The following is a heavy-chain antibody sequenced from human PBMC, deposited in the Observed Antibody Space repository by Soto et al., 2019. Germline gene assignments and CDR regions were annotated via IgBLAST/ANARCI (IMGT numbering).Heavy chain of an antibody. CDR1: GGSISSGGYY. D-gene: IGHD3-22*01. V-gene: IGHV4-31*03. Sequence: PSETLSLTCTVSGGSISSGGYYWSWIRQHPGKGLEWIGYIYYSGSTYYNPSLKSRVTVSVDTSKNQFSLKLSSVTAADTAVYYCARVRGLPARDLHYYDSSGYSYLMAFDIWGQGTMVTVSS. CDR2: IYYSGST. J-gene: IGHJ3*02. CDR3: ARVRGLPARDLHYYDSSGYSYLMAFDI.